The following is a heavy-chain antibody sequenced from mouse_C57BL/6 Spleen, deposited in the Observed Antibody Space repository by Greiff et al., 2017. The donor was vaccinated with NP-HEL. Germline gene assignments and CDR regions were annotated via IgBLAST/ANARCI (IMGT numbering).Heavy chain of an antibody. Sequence: QVQLQQSGPELVKPGASVKLSCKASGYTFTSYDINWVKQRPGQGLEWIGWIYPRDGSTKYNEKFKGKATLTVDQSSSTAYMELHSLTSEDSAVYYGAKGEDWGYFDYWGQGTTLTVSS. CDR2: IYPRDGST. J-gene: IGHJ2*01. V-gene: IGHV1-85*01. CDR1: GYTFTSYD. CDR3: AKGEDWGYFDY.